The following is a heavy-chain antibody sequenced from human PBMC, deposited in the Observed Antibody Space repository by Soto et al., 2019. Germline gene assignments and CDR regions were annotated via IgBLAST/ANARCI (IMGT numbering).Heavy chain of an antibody. D-gene: IGHD4-4*01. CDR1: GGTFSSYA. CDR2: IIPIFGTA. Sequence: AVKLSCKASGGTFSSYAISWVRQAPGQGLEWMGGIIPIFGTANYAQKFQGRVTITADKSTSTAYMELSSLRSEDTAVYYCARVTTTKQNWFDPCGKRTLVIVSS. J-gene: IGHJ5*02. CDR3: ARVTTTKQNWFDP. V-gene: IGHV1-69*06.